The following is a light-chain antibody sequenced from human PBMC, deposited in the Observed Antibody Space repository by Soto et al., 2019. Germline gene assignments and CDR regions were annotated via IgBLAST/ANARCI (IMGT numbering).Light chain of an antibody. Sequence: QSVLTQPASVSGSPGQSITISCTGTSSDIGSYNFVSWYQQHPDKAPKLILYEVSHRPSGVSNRFSGSKSGTSASLAISGLRSEDEADYYCAAWDDSLSGYVFGTGTKVTVL. CDR1: SSDIGSYNF. J-gene: IGLJ1*01. CDR2: EVS. CDR3: AAWDDSLSGYV. V-gene: IGLV2-14*01.